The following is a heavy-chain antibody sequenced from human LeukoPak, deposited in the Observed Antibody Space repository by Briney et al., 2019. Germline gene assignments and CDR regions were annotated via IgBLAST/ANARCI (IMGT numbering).Heavy chain of an antibody. CDR3: AKDIRRIYYDSSGYYPVFDY. D-gene: IGHD3-22*01. Sequence: GGSLRLPCVVSGFTFSDYAMSWVRQAPGKGLEWVSAISGSGGYTYYADSVKGRFTISRDNSKNTLYLQMNSLRAEDTAVYYCAKDIRRIYYDSSGYYPVFDYWGQGTLVTVSS. J-gene: IGHJ4*02. CDR1: GFTFSDYA. V-gene: IGHV3-23*01. CDR2: ISGSGGYT.